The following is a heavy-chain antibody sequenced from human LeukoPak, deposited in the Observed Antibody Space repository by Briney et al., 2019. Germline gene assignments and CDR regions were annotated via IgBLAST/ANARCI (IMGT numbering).Heavy chain of an antibody. Sequence: SETLSLTCAVYGGSFSGCYWSWIRQPPGKGLEWIGEINHSGSTNYNPSLKSRVTISVDTSKNQFSLKLSSVTAADTAVYYCARGPLLSVTTGPENWFDPWGQGTLVTVSS. CDR1: GGSFSGCY. J-gene: IGHJ5*02. CDR3: ARGPLLSVTTGPENWFDP. V-gene: IGHV4-34*01. CDR2: INHSGST. D-gene: IGHD4-17*01.